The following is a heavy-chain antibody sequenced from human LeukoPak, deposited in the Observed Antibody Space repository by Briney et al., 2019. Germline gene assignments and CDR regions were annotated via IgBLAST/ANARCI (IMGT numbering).Heavy chain of an antibody. J-gene: IGHJ6*02. D-gene: IGHD5-24*01. V-gene: IGHV4-59*08. CDR1: GGSISGYY. CDR2: VSYSGNT. Sequence: PSETLSLTCTVSGGSISGYYWSWIRQPPRRGLEWIGYVSYSGNTNYNPSLRSRVTISVDTSKNQFSLRLSSATAADTAVYYCARHERGLSYYYGMDVWGQGTTVTVSS. CDR3: ARHERGLSYYYGMDV.